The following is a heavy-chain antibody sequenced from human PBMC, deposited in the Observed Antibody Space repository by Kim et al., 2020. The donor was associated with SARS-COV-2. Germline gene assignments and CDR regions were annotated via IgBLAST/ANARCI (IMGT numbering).Heavy chain of an antibody. CDR3: TTLNYGNYFDS. Sequence: ASVKVSCKVSGYSLTELSIHWVRQAPEKGLEWIGGFDPEEGRIINAQKFQGRVTMTEDTSSGTAYMELRSLRSDDTAVYFCTTLNYGNYFDSWGQGTLVTVSS. CDR2: FDPEEGRI. J-gene: IGHJ5*01. V-gene: IGHV1-24*01. CDR1: GYSLTELS. D-gene: IGHD3-16*01.